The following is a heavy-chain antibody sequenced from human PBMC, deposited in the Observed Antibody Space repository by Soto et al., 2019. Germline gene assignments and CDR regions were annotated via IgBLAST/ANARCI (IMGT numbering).Heavy chain of an antibody. Sequence: SETLSLTCGVSGGSFSGYFWTWIRQPPGKGLEWIGEINHIGSTNYNPSLRSRLTISIDMSKNQFSLKLTSVTAADTALYFCARATQFYYDSSGYSKNFDFWGQGTLVTVSS. CDR2: INHIGST. CDR1: GGSFSGYF. V-gene: IGHV4-34*01. CDR3: ARATQFYYDSSGYSKNFDF. J-gene: IGHJ4*02. D-gene: IGHD3-22*01.